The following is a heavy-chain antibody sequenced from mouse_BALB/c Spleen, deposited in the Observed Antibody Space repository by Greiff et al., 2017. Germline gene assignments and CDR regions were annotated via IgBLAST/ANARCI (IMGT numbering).Heavy chain of an antibody. Sequence: EVQVVESGGGLVKPGGSLKLSCAASGFTFSDYYMYWVRQTPEKRLEWVATISDGGSYTYYPDSVKGRFTISRDNAKNNLYLQMSSLKSEDTAMYYCARDDGYGSSSWYFDVWGAGTTVTVSS. CDR3: ARDDGYGSSSWYFDV. J-gene: IGHJ1*01. D-gene: IGHD1-1*01. CDR1: GFTFSDYY. V-gene: IGHV5-4*02. CDR2: ISDGGSYT.